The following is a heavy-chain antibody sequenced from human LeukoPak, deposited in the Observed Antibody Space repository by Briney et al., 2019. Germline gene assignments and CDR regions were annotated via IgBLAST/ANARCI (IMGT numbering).Heavy chain of an antibody. J-gene: IGHJ4*02. Sequence: GGSLRLSCAASGFTFSSYSMNWVRQAPGKGLEWVSSISGSSSYIYYADSVKDRFTISRDNAKNSLYLQMNSLRAEDTAVYYCATDGSYSSGWSDYWGQGTLVTVSS. V-gene: IGHV3-21*01. CDR2: ISGSSSYI. CDR1: GFTFSSYS. D-gene: IGHD6-19*01. CDR3: ATDGSYSSGWSDY.